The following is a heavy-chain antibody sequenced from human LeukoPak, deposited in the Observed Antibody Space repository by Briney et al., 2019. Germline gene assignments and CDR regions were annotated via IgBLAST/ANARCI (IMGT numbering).Heavy chain of an antibody. D-gene: IGHD3-9*01. CDR1: GFTFSSYA. V-gene: IGHV3-23*01. J-gene: IGHJ4*02. Sequence: GSLRLSCAASGFTFSSYAMSWVRQAPGEGLVWVSSISGGGISTYYADSVKGRFTISRDNSRNMLYLQMNSLRAEDTALYYCVKGDNNILTGYYNSFDYWGQGTLVTVSS. CDR2: ISGGGIST. CDR3: VKGDNNILTGYYNSFDY.